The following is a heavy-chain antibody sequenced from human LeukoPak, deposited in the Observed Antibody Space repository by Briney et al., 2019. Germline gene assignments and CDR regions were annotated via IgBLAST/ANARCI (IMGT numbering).Heavy chain of an antibody. V-gene: IGHV3-48*02. CDR2: ISSSSSTI. J-gene: IGHJ3*02. CDR1: GFTFSNYN. D-gene: IGHD2-15*01. Sequence: GGSLRHACGASGFTFSNYNIKWVRHATGRAVEGLSYISSSSSTIYYAHSVKGRFTISRDNAKNSLYLQMNSLRDEDTAVYYCARVVIAANPDAFDIWGQGTMVTVSS. CDR3: ARVVIAANPDAFDI.